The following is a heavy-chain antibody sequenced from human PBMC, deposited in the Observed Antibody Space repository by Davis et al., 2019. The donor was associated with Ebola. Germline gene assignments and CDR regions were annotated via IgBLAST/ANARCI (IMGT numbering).Heavy chain of an antibody. V-gene: IGHV4-39*07. CDR3: ARGSGSSSVY. CDR2: IYYSGST. CDR1: GGSISSSSYY. Sequence: MPSETLSLTCTVSGGSISSSSYYWGWIRQPPGKGLEWIGSIYYSGSTYYNPSLKSRVTISVDTSKNQFSLKLSSVTAADTAVYYCARGSGSSSVYWGQGTLVTVSS. D-gene: IGHD6-6*01. J-gene: IGHJ4*02.